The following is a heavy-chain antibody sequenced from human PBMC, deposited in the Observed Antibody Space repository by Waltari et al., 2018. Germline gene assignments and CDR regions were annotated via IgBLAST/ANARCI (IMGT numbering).Heavy chain of an antibody. CDR2: IYSGGST. D-gene: IGHD3-16*01. CDR1: GFRLKRLY. V-gene: IGHV3-53*02. Sequence: EVQLVERGGGLIQPGGSLRLSCDASGFRLKRLYVTCVRQAPGKGLEWVSVIYSGGSTYYADSVKGRFNISRDNSKNTLYLQMNSLRAEDTAVYYCARDWGFLGTWGQGTLVTVSS. CDR3: ARDWGFLGT. J-gene: IGHJ5*02.